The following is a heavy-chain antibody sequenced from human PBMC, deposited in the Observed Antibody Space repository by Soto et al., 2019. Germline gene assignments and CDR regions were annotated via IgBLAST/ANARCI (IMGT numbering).Heavy chain of an antibody. Sequence: GGSLRLSCAASGFTFSDYYMGWIRQAPGKGLEWLAYISRDGNAIFYADSVNGRSTISRDNAKNSLFLQMDDLRAEDTGMFFCARGAEMSTLTKWFDPWGQGTVVTVSS. J-gene: IGHJ5*02. CDR1: GFTFSDYY. D-gene: IGHD1-1*01. V-gene: IGHV3-11*01. CDR3: ARGAEMSTLTKWFDP. CDR2: ISRDGNAI.